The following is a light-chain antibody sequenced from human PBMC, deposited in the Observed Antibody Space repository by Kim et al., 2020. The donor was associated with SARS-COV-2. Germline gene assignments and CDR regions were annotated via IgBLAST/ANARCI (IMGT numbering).Light chain of an antibody. CDR2: KAS. V-gene: IGKV1-5*03. Sequence: DIQMTQSPSTLSASVGDRVTITCRASQSISSWLAWYQQKPGKAPRLLMYKASNLQSGVPSGFSGSGSGTDFTLTISSLQPDDFASYYCQQYDSYPVTFGQGTKLEI. J-gene: IGKJ2*01. CDR1: QSISSW. CDR3: QQYDSYPVT.